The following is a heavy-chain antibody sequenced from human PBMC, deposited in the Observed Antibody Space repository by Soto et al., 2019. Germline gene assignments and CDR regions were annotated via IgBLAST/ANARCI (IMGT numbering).Heavy chain of an antibody. V-gene: IGHV1-3*01. CDR3: AKSATVPAAIAY. J-gene: IGHJ4*02. D-gene: IGHD2-2*02. CDR1: GYTFTSYA. CDR2: INAGNGNT. Sequence: QVQLVQSGAEVKKPGASVKVSCKASGYTFTSYAMHWVRQAPGQRIEWMGWINAGNGNTKYSQKFQGRVTITRDTSASTAYMELSSLRSEDTAVYYCAKSATVPAAIAYWGQGTLVTVSS.